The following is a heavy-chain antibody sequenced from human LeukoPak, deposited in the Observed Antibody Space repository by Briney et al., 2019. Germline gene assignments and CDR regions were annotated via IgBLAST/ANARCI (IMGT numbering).Heavy chain of an antibody. D-gene: IGHD6-19*01. CDR1: GFTFSSYS. CDR2: ISSSSSYI. J-gene: IGHJ3*02. CDR3: ARDYEQWLVWTRAFDI. Sequence: PGGSLRLSCAASGFTFSSYSMTWVRQAPGKGLEWVSSISSSSSYIYYADSVKGRFTISRDNAKNSLYLQMNSLRAEDTAVYYCARDYEQWLVWTRAFDIWGQGTMVTVSS. V-gene: IGHV3-21*01.